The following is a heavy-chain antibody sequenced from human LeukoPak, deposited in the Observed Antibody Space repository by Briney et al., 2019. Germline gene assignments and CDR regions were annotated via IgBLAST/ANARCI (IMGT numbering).Heavy chain of an antibody. CDR3: ARDHYHKIHSVMVTAPDY. V-gene: IGHV1-46*01. CDR2: INPTGGST. D-gene: IGHD2-21*02. CDR1: GYTFTSYY. Sequence: ASVKVSCEASGYTFTSYYMHWVRQAPGEGLEWMGIINPTGGSTSYAQKFQGRVTMTRDTSMSTVYMELSSLRSEDTAVYYCARDHYHKIHSVMVTAPDYWGQGTLVIVSS. J-gene: IGHJ4*02.